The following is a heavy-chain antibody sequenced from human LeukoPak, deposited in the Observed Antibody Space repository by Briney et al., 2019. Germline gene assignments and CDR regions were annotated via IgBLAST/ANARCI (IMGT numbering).Heavy chain of an antibody. D-gene: IGHD3-16*02. V-gene: IGHV3-7*01. J-gene: IGHJ4*02. Sequence: GGSLRLSCAASGFTFSSYWMSWVRQAPGKGLERVANIKQDGSEKYYVDSVKGRFTISRDNAKNSLYLQMNSLRAEDTAVYYCAKDEKVSYDYVWGSYRPGDYFDYWGQGTLVIVSS. CDR2: IKQDGSEK. CDR3: AKDEKVSYDYVWGSYRPGDYFDY. CDR1: GFTFSSYW.